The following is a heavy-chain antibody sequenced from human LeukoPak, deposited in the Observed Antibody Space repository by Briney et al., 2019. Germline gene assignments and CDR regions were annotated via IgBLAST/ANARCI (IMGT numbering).Heavy chain of an antibody. Sequence: GGSLRLSCTVSGFTVSSNSMSWVRQAPGKGLGWVANINEDGGAKYYVDSVKGRFTISRDNAKNSQYLQMNSLRVEDTAVYYCATKGGDYWGQGTLVTVSS. CDR2: INEDGGAK. V-gene: IGHV3-7*01. CDR3: ATKGGDY. D-gene: IGHD3-16*01. J-gene: IGHJ4*02. CDR1: GFTVSSNS.